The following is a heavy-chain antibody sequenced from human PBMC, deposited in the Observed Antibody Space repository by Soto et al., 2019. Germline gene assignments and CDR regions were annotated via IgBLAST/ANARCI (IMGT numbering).Heavy chain of an antibody. CDR3: AREQGYCSDGSCYSEMRGMDV. CDR1: GGTFSSYA. Sequence: QVQLVQSGAEVKKPGSSVKVSCKASGGTFSSYAISWVRQAPGQGLEWMGGIIPIFGTANYAQKFQGRVTITAEESKSTAYMELSRLRSEDTAVYYCAREQGYCSDGSCYSEMRGMDVWGQGTTVTVSS. J-gene: IGHJ6*02. D-gene: IGHD2-15*01. V-gene: IGHV1-69*01. CDR2: IIPIFGTA.